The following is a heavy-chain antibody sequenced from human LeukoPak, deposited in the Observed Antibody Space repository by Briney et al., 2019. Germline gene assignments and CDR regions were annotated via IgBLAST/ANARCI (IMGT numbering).Heavy chain of an antibody. V-gene: IGHV1-2*02. CDR2: INPKSGGT. J-gene: IGHJ4*02. CDR1: GYTFTDYY. D-gene: IGHD5-18*01. CDR3: AGSIGGYSYEYFDS. Sequence: GASVTVSFQASGYTFTDYYMQWVRQAPGQGLEWMGWINPKSGGTNYAQKFQGRVTMTRDTSVSTAYMELSSLRSDDTAVYFCAGSIGGYSYEYFDSWGQGTLVTVSS.